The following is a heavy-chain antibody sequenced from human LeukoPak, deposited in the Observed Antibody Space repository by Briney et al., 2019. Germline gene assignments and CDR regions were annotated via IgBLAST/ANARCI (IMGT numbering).Heavy chain of an antibody. CDR2: INHSGST. J-gene: IGHJ4*02. CDR1: GGSFSGYY. D-gene: IGHD6-13*01. V-gene: IGHV4-34*01. CDR3: ARGPGYSSSWYPDYFDY. Sequence: SETLSLTCAVYGGSFSGYYWSWIRQPPGKGLEWIGEINHSGSTNYNPSLKSRVTISVDTSKNQFSLRLSSVTAADTAVYYCARGPGYSSSWYPDYFDYWGQGTLVTVSS.